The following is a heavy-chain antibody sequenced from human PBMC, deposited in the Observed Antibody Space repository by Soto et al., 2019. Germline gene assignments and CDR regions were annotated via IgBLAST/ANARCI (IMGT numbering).Heavy chain of an antibody. J-gene: IGHJ3*02. CDR1: GFTFSSYW. CDR2: IKQDGSEK. D-gene: IGHD5-18*01. CDR3: ARPQDTAMVAFDI. Sequence: SLRLSCAASGFTFSSYWMSWVRQAPGKGLEWVANIKQDGSEKYYVDSVKGRFTISRDNAKNSLYLQMNSLRAEDTAVYYCARPQDTAMVAFDIWGQGTMVTVSS. V-gene: IGHV3-7*03.